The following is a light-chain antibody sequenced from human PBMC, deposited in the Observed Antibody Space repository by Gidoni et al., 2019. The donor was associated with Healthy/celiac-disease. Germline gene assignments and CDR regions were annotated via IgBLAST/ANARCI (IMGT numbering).Light chain of an antibody. V-gene: IGKV1-5*03. CDR1: QSISSW. J-gene: IGKJ1*01. CDR3: QQYNSYSLT. CDR2: KAS. Sequence: IHITQSPSTLSASVGDRVTITCRASQSISSWLAWYQQKPGKAPKLLIYKASSLESGVPSRFSGSGSGTEFTLTISSLQPDDFATYYCQQYNSYSLTFGQGTKVEIK.